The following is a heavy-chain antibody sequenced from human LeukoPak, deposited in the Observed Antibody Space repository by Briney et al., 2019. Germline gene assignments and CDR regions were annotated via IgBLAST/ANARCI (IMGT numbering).Heavy chain of an antibody. V-gene: IGHV4-39*07. CDR2: INHSGST. Sequence: SETLSLTCTVSGGSITSGSHYWSWIRQPPGKGLEWIGEINHSGSTNYNPSLKSRVTISVDTSKNQFSLKLSSVTAADTAVYYCARTLRPPAAIDYWGQGTLVTVSS. J-gene: IGHJ4*02. CDR3: ARTLRPPAAIDY. D-gene: IGHD2-2*01. CDR1: GGSITSGSHY.